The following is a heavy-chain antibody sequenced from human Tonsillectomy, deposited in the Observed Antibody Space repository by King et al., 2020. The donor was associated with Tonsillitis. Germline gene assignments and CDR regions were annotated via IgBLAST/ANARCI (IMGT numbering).Heavy chain of an antibody. V-gene: IGHV3-21*01. J-gene: IGHJ3*02. CDR1: EFIFSTYT. CDR3: ARVKKYYYDSSGYPLDTFDI. CDR2: IGSSGGYI. Sequence: QLVQSGGGLVKPGGSLRLSCAASEFIFSTYTMNWVRQAPGKGLEWVSSIGSSGGYIYYADSVKGRFTITRDNAGNSLYLQMNSLRAEDTAVYYCARVKKYYYDSSGYPLDTFDIWGQGTMVTVSS. D-gene: IGHD3-22*01.